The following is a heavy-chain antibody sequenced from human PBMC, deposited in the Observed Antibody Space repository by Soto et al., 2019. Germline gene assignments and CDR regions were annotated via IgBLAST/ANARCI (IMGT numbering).Heavy chain of an antibody. CDR2: IYYSGST. CDR3: ARWWSGSRQGFDP. CDR1: GGSISSGDYY. V-gene: IGHV4-31*03. D-gene: IGHD3-3*01. Sequence: QVQLQESGPGLVKPSQTLSLTCTVSGGSISSGDYYWSWIRQPPGKGLEWIGYIYYSGSTYYNPSRKSRVTISVDTSKNQFSLKLSSVTAADTAVYYCARWWSGSRQGFDPWGQGTLVTVSS. J-gene: IGHJ5*02.